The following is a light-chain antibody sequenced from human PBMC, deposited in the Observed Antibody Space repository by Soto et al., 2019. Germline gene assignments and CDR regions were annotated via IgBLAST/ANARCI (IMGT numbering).Light chain of an antibody. CDR1: QSVRSSY. Sequence: EIVLTQSPGTLSLSPGEKATLSCRASQSVRSSYLAWYQQKPGQAPRLLIYDASNRAPGIPARFSGSGSGTDFTLTISSLEPEDSAVYYCQQRHMWPITFGQGTRLEIK. V-gene: IGKV3D-20*02. J-gene: IGKJ5*01. CDR2: DAS. CDR3: QQRHMWPIT.